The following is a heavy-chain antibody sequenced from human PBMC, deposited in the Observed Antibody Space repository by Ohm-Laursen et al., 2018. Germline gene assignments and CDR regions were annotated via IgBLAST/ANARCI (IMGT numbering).Heavy chain of an antibody. V-gene: IGHV1-69*01. CDR2: IIPIFGAA. CDR1: GGTFSSYA. D-gene: IGHD6-13*01. Sequence: SSVKVSCKASGGTFSSYAISWVRQAPGQGLEWMGGIIPIFGAANYAQKFQGRVTITADESTSTAYMELSSLRSEDTAVYYCASAIAAADHYYYGMDVWGQGTTVTVSS. J-gene: IGHJ6*02. CDR3: ASAIAAADHYYYGMDV.